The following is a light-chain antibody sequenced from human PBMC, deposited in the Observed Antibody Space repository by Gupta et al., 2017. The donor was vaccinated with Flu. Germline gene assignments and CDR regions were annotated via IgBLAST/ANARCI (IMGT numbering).Light chain of an antibody. Sequence: QSALTQPRSVSGSPGQAVTVSCTGTGSDFGGYNYVSWYQQHPGKAPKLMIHDVTERPSGVPDRFSGSKSGNTASLTISGLQAEDEADYYCCSYAGSYGHVVFGGGTKLTVL. CDR3: CSYAGSYGHVV. CDR2: DVT. J-gene: IGLJ2*01. CDR1: GSDFGGYNY. V-gene: IGLV2-11*01.